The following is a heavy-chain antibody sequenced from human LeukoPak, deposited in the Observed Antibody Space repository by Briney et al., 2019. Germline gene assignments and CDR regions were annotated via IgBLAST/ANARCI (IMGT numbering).Heavy chain of an antibody. CDR3: ARDLYTFDY. D-gene: IGHD4-11*01. CDR2: INSNNGDT. Sequence: ASMKVSCKASGFTFTEYYVHWVRQAPGQGLEWMGWINSNNGDTNYAQKFQGRVTMTRDTSISTAYMELRRLRSDDTAVYYCARDLYTFDYWGQGARVTVSS. CDR1: GFTFTEYY. V-gene: IGHV1-2*02. J-gene: IGHJ4*02.